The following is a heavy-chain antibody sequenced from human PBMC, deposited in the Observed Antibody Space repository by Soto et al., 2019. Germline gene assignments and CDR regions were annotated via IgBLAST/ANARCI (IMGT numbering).Heavy chain of an antibody. J-gene: IGHJ1*01. CDR3: AFVEGGRQFAY. D-gene: IGHD4-4*01. CDR2: ISAYNGNT. V-gene: IGHV1-18*04. Sequence: SAVKLTCKASGNTFTSYGISWVRQAPGQGHEWMGWISAYNGNTNYAQKLQGRVTMTTDTSTSTAYMELRSLRSDDTAVYYCAFVEGGRQFAYSGQSTPVTVSS. CDR1: GNTFTSYG.